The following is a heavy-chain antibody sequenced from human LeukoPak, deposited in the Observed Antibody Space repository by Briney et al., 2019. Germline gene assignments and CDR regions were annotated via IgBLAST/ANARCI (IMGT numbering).Heavy chain of an antibody. Sequence: SETLSLTCTVSGYSISSGSYYWSWIRQPAGKGLELIGRIFTSGRTNYNPSLKSRVTISLDTSKNQFSLKLSSVTAADTAVYYCARGLTYYYGSGSNNWFDPWGQGTLVTVSS. V-gene: IGHV4-61*02. CDR2: IFTSGRT. CDR3: ARGLTYYYGSGSNNWFDP. CDR1: GYSISSGSYY. J-gene: IGHJ5*02. D-gene: IGHD3-10*01.